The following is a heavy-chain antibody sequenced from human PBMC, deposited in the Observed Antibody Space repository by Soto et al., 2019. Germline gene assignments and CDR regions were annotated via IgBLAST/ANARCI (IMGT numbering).Heavy chain of an antibody. D-gene: IGHD6-19*01. V-gene: IGHV3-21*01. CDR3: ARDERSVAVAPFFDY. Sequence: EVQLVESGGGLVRPGGSLRLSCAASGFSFSIYNMSWVRQAPGKGLEWVSFISSSSNYIYYADSVKGRFTNSRDNAKNSLFLQMNNLRAEDTAVYFCARDERSVAVAPFFDYWGQGTQVTVSS. CDR2: ISSSSNYI. J-gene: IGHJ4*02. CDR1: GFSFSIYN.